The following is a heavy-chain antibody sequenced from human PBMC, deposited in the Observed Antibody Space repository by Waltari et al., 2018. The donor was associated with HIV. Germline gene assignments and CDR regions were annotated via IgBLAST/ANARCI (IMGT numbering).Heavy chain of an antibody. V-gene: IGHV3-33*01. CDR3: VRTRLGGDGMDV. CDR1: GLSFNNYG. Sequence: QVQLVESGGGVVQPGRSLRLSCAASGLSFNNYGMDWVRQAPGKGLEWVAFIWYDGSKKDYADSAKGRFTISRDNSKITLYLQINSLRVEDTAVYFCVRTRLGGDGMDVWGQGTTVTVS. D-gene: IGHD6-6*01. CDR2: IWYDGSKK. J-gene: IGHJ6*02.